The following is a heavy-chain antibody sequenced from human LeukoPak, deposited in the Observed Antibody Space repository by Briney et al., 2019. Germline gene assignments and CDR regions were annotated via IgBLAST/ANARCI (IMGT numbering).Heavy chain of an antibody. Sequence: AGGSLRLSCAASGFTFSDYYMSWIRQAPGKGLEWVSYISSSGSTIYYADSVKGRFTISRDNSKNTLYLQMNSLRAEDTAVYYCAKEKCTNGVCYNYWGQGTLVTVSS. CDR1: GFTFSDYY. D-gene: IGHD2-8*01. CDR3: AKEKCTNGVCYNY. J-gene: IGHJ4*02. CDR2: ISSSGSTI. V-gene: IGHV3-11*01.